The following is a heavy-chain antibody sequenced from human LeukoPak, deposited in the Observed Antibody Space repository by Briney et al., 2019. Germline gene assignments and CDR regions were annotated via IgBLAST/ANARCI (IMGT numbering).Heavy chain of an antibody. CDR3: ARGVDYAEDY. D-gene: IGHD4-17*01. CDR1: GFTLSSYN. Sequence: GGSLRLSCAASGFTLSSYNMNWVRQAPGKGLEWISYIGRSSNTIYYADSVKGRFTISRDNARNSLYLQMNRLRPEDTAMYYCARGVDYAEDYWGQGTLVTVSS. CDR2: IGRSSNTI. J-gene: IGHJ4*02. V-gene: IGHV3-48*04.